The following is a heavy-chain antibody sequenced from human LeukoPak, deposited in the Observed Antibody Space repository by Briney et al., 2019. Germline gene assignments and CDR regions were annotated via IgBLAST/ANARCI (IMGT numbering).Heavy chain of an antibody. D-gene: IGHD5-24*01. CDR1: GGSISSYY. CDR3: ARSREGNGFRYFDY. CDR2: IYTSGST. J-gene: IGHJ4*02. V-gene: IGHV4-4*09. Sequence: SETLSLTCTVSGGSISSYYWSWIRQPPGKGLEWIGYIYTSGSTTYNPSLKSRLTISVDTSKNQFSLKLSSVTAADTAVYYCARSREGNGFRYFDYWGQGTLVTVSS.